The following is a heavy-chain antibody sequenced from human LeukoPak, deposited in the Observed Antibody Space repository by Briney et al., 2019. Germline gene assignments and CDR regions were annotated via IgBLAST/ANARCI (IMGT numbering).Heavy chain of an antibody. CDR3: AKDIMAAAEYYYYGMDV. V-gene: IGHV3-9*01. D-gene: IGHD6-13*01. CDR2: ISWNSGSI. CDR1: GFTFDDYA. J-gene: IGHJ6*02. Sequence: GRSLRLSCAASGFTFDDYAMHWVRQAPGKGLEWVSGISWNSGSIGYADSVKGRFTISRDNAKNSLYLQMNSLRAEDTALYYCAKDIMAAAEYYYYGMDVGGQGTTVTVSS.